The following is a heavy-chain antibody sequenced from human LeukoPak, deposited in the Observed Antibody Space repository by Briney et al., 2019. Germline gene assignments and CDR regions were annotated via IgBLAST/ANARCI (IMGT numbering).Heavy chain of an antibody. CDR1: GFTFSNYG. J-gene: IGHJ4*02. Sequence: GGSLRLSCAASGFTFSNYGMHWVRQAPGKGLEWVAVIWYDGSNKYYADSVKGRFTISRDDSKNMLYLQMNSLRVEDTAVYYCARDLNLGTTDSYWGQGTLVTISS. CDR3: ARDLNLGTTDSY. CDR2: IWYDGSNK. V-gene: IGHV3-33*01. D-gene: IGHD1-14*01.